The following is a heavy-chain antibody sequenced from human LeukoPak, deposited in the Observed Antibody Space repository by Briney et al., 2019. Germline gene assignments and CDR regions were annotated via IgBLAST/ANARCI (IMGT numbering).Heavy chain of an antibody. CDR3: ARDPRWYFVDY. CDR1: GFSFSDYY. CDR2: INSRGTTI. Sequence: GGSLRLSCAASGFSFSDYYMSWIRQAPGKGLEGVSYINSRGTTIYYADSVKGRFTISRDNAKNSLYLQVNSLRAEDTAVYYCARDPRWYFVDYWGQGTLVTVSS. J-gene: IGHJ4*02. D-gene: IGHD6-13*01. V-gene: IGHV3-11*01.